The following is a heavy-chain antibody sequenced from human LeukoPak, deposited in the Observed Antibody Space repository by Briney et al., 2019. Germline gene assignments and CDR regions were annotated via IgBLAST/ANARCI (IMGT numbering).Heavy chain of an antibody. CDR1: GFSVSSNY. J-gene: IGHJ4*02. CDR3: ARGPDYFDC. Sequence: GGSLRLSCAASGFSVSSNYMDWVRQAPGKGLEWVSVIYSGGTTYYADSVKDRFTISKDNSKNTLYLQMNNLRAEDTAVYYCARGPDYFDCRGQGTLVTVSS. CDR2: IYSGGTT. V-gene: IGHV3-66*01.